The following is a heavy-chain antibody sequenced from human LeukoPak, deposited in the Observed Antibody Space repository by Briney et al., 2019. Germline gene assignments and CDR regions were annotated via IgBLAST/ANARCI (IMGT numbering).Heavy chain of an antibody. CDR2: IYYSGST. V-gene: IGHV4-39*01. CDR3: AQGPAQLGFDY. Sequence: SETLSLTCTVSGGSISSSSYYWGWVRQPPGRGREWIGSIYYSGSTYYNPSLKSRVTISVDTSKNQFSLKVSAVTAADRAVYYCAQGPAQLGFDYWGQGTLVTVPS. J-gene: IGHJ4*02. D-gene: IGHD3-16*01. CDR1: GGSISSSSYY.